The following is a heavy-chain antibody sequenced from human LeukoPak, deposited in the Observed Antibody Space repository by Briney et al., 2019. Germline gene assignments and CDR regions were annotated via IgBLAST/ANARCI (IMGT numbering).Heavy chain of an antibody. D-gene: IGHD5-12*01. V-gene: IGHV4-59*11. CDR1: DGSISSHY. Sequence: SETLSLTCTVSDGSISSHYWSWIRQPPGKGLQWIGYIHHTGSTSYNPSLKSRVTISMDTSKNQFSLNLSSVTAADTAVYYCGRGYGAGSRGFDCWGQGTLVTVSS. CDR3: GRGYGAGSRGFDC. J-gene: IGHJ4*02. CDR2: IHHTGST.